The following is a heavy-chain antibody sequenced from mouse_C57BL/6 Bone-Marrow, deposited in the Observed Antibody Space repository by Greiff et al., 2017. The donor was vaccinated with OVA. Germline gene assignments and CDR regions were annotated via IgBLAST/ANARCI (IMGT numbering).Heavy chain of an antibody. Sequence: LVEPGASVKISCKASGYTFTDYYMNWVKQSHGKSLEWIGDINPNNGGTSYNQKFKGKATLTVDKSSSTAYMELRSLTSEDSAVYYCARGGPYGNYVGWGQGTTLTVSS. CDR3: ARGGPYGNYVG. CDR2: INPNNGGT. CDR1: GYTFTDYY. J-gene: IGHJ2*01. D-gene: IGHD2-1*01. V-gene: IGHV1-26*01.